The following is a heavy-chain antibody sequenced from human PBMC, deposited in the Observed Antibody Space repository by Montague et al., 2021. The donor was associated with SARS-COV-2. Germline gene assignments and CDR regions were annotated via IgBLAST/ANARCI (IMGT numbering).Heavy chain of an antibody. CDR1: GDSISSGGYY. J-gene: IGHJ4*02. CDR2: ISYSGDT. CDR3: ARDSSWTPFDF. V-gene: IGHV4-31*03. D-gene: IGHD3/OR15-3a*01. Sequence: TLSLTCTVSGDSISSGGYYWSWIRQHPGKGLKWIGYISYSGDTYYTPSLKSRITMSVDTSNNQFSLKLRSVTAADTAVYYCARDSSWTPFDFWGQGTLVTVSS.